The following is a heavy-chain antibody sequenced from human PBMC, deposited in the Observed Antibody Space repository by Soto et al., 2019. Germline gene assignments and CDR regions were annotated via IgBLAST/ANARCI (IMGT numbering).Heavy chain of an antibody. D-gene: IGHD6-13*01. CDR2: ASPAEDIK. CDR1: GFTFNTHV. CDR3: VRDPIAGAPDYLDY. Sequence: ESGGGVVQPGRSLRLSCVASGFTFNTHVLHWVRQAPGKGLEWVAVASPAEDIKIYADSVKGRFTISRDNSRSTLYLQMDSLRPEDTATYFCVRDPIAGAPDYLDYWGQGTRVTVSS. J-gene: IGHJ4*02. V-gene: IGHV3-30-3*01.